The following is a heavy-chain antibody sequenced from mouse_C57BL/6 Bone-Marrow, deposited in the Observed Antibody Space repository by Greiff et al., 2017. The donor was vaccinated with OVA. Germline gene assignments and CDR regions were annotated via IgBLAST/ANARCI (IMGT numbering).Heavy chain of an antibody. Sequence: QVQLKQSGAELARPGASVKLSCKASGYTFTSYGISWVKQRTGQGLEWIGEIYPRSGNTYYNEKFKGKATLTADKSSSTAYMELRSLTSEDSAVYFCAYTVVFDYWGQGTTLTVSS. J-gene: IGHJ2*01. CDR2: IYPRSGNT. V-gene: IGHV1-81*01. CDR3: AYTVVFDY. CDR1: GYTFTSYG. D-gene: IGHD1-1*01.